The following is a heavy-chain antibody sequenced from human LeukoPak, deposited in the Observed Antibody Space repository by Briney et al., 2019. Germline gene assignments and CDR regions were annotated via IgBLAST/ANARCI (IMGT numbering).Heavy chain of an antibody. CDR3: AKALVVAVDASRAFDN. CDR2: ISYDGSNK. CDR1: GLTFSTYA. V-gene: IGHV3-30*04. D-gene: IGHD2-15*01. Sequence: GGSLRLSCGASGLTFSTYAMHWVRQAPGKGLEWVAVISYDGSNKYYADSVKGRFTISRDNSKNMLYLHMNSLRGEDTAIYYCAKALVVAVDASRAFDNWGQGTLVTVSS. J-gene: IGHJ4*02.